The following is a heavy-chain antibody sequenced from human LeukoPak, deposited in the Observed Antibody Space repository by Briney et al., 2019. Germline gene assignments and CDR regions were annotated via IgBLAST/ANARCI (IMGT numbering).Heavy chain of an antibody. V-gene: IGHV1-69*13. D-gene: IGHD2-15*01. CDR1: GGTFSSYA. Sequence: SVKASCKPSGGTFSSYAISWVLQAPGQGLEWRGGIIPIFGTAKYAQKFQGRVTITADQSTSTAYMELSSMRSDDRAVYCCASKWGRECSVGSCLHVFDMWGRGTRVTVS. CDR3: ASKWGRECSVGSCLHVFDM. CDR2: IIPIFGTA. J-gene: IGHJ3*02.